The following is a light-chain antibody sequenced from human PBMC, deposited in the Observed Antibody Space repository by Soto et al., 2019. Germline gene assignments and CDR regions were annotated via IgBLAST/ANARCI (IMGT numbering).Light chain of an antibody. Sequence: EIVMTQSPATLSVSPGERATLSCRASQCVSSNLAWYQQKPGQAPRRLIYGASTRATGIPDRFSGSGSGTDFTLTIGRLEPEDFAVYYCQQYGSSPTFGEGTRLEI. CDR3: QQYGSSPT. CDR1: QCVSSN. CDR2: GAS. V-gene: IGKV3-20*01. J-gene: IGKJ5*01.